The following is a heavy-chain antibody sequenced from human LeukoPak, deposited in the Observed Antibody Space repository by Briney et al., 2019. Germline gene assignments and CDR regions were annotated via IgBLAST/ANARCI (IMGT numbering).Heavy chain of an antibody. CDR3: ARDRKDSSGWYAY. CDR2: INHSGST. V-gene: IGHV4-34*01. J-gene: IGHJ4*02. Sequence: PSETLSLTCAVYGGSFSGYYWSWIRQPPGKGLEWIGEINHSGSTNYNPSLKSRVTISVDTSKNQFSLKLSSVTAADTAVYYCARDRKDSSGWYAYWGQGTLVTVSS. CDR1: GGSFSGYY. D-gene: IGHD6-19*01.